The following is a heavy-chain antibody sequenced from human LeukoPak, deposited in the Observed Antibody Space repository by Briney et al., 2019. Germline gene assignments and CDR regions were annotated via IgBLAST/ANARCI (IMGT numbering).Heavy chain of an antibody. Sequence: GGSLRLSRAASGFTFSSYWMHWVRQAPGKGLVWVSRINSDGSSTSYADSVKGRFTISRDNAKNTLYLQMNSLRAEDTAVYYCARGGGHSSSWYQTWGQGTLVTVSS. CDR3: ARGGGHSSSWYQT. CDR2: INSDGSST. D-gene: IGHD6-13*01. V-gene: IGHV3-74*01. CDR1: GFTFSSYW. J-gene: IGHJ4*02.